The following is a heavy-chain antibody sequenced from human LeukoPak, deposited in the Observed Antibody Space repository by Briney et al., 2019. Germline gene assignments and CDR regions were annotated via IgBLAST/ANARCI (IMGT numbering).Heavy chain of an antibody. V-gene: IGHV4-59*04. D-gene: IGHD1-26*01. CDR3: ARKGLIVRAGEGDFDY. CDR2: IYYSGST. J-gene: IGHJ4*02. CDR1: GASINTYY. Sequence: SETLSLTCTVSGASINTYYWTWIRQPPGKGLEWIGYIYYSGSTHYNPSLKSRVTISVDTSKNQFSLKLSSVTAADTAVYYCARKGLIVRAGEGDFDYWGQGTLVTVSS.